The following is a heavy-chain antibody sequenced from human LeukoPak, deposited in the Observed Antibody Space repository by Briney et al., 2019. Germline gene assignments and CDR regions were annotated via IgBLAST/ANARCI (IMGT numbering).Heavy chain of an antibody. D-gene: IGHD2-15*01. CDR2: FDPEDGET. J-gene: IGHJ5*02. CDR1: GYTLTELS. Sequence: ASVKVSCKVSGYTLTELSMHWVRQAPGKGLEWMGGFDPEDGETIYAQKFQGRVTMTRNTSISTAYMELSSLRSEDTAVYYCARGYCSGGPPVCFDPWGQGTLVTVSS. V-gene: IGHV1-24*01. CDR3: ARGYCSGGPPVCFDP.